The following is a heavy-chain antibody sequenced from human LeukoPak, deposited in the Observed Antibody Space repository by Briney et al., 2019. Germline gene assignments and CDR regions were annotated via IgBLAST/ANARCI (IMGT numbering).Heavy chain of an antibody. V-gene: IGHV3-33*07. CDR1: GFTFSSHG. D-gene: IGHD3-22*01. J-gene: IGHJ4*02. CDR2: IWYDGSNK. Sequence: PGRSLRLSCEASGFTFSSHGMYWVRQAPGKGLEWVALIWYDGSNKYYADSVKGRFTISRDNPNNTLYLQMNSLRAEDTAVYYCARSGRGYYDSLDHWGQGDLVTVSS. CDR3: ARSGRGYYDSLDH.